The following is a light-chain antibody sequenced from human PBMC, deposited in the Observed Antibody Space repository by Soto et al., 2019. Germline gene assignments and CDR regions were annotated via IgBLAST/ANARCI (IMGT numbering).Light chain of an antibody. CDR1: LTVNSDY. V-gene: IGKV3-20*01. Sequence: EIVLTQSPGTLSLSPGERATLSCRGSLTVNSDYLAWYQQRPGQSPRVLLYGASNRASGIPDRFSGSGSGTDFTLTISRLEPEDFAVYYCQQYDQSPRTFGPGTKVEVK. J-gene: IGKJ1*01. CDR3: QQYDQSPRT. CDR2: GAS.